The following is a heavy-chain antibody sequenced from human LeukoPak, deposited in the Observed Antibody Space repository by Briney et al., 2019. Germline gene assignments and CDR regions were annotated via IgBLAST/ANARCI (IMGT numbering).Heavy chain of an antibody. D-gene: IGHD5-12*01. V-gene: IGHV3-15*01. Sequence: GGSLRLSCAASGFTFSNAWMSWVRQAPGKGLEWVGRIKSKTDGGTTDYAAPMKGRFTISRDDSKNTLYLQMSSLKTEDTAVYYCTTWIPDSGYGLWGQGTLVTVSS. CDR1: GFTFSNAW. CDR2: IKSKTDGGTT. CDR3: TTWIPDSGYGL. J-gene: IGHJ4*02.